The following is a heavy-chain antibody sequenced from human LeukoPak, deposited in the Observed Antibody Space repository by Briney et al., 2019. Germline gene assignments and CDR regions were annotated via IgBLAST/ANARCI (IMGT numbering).Heavy chain of an antibody. CDR3: ARASLSEIIAAEAFFDS. CDR1: GFAFSSYS. V-gene: IGHV3-21*01. CDR2: LSGSSTYI. J-gene: IGHJ4*02. Sequence: GGSLRLSCAASGFAFSSYSMNWVRQAPGKGLEWVSSLSGSSTYIYSANSLKGRFSISRDNAKNSLYLQMNSLRAEDTAVYFCARASLSEIIAAEAFFDSWGQGTLVTVSS. D-gene: IGHD6-13*01.